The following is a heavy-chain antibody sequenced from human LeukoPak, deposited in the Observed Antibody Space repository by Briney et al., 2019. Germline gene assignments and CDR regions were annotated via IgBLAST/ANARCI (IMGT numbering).Heavy chain of an antibody. V-gene: IGHV4-59*01. D-gene: IGHD5-24*01. CDR3: ARGIWSVEMATITLGHLDY. Sequence: SETLSLTCTVSGGSISSYYWSWIRQPPGKGLEWIGYIYYSGSTNYNPSLKSRVTISVDTSKNQFSLKLSSVTAADTAVYYCARGIWSVEMATITLGHLDYWGQGTLVTVSS. CDR1: GGSISSYY. CDR2: IYYSGST. J-gene: IGHJ4*02.